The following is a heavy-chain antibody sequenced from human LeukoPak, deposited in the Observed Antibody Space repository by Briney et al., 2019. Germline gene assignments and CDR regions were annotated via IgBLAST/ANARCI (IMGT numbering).Heavy chain of an antibody. CDR3: ARAEYQTAGDY. D-gene: IGHD2-2*01. CDR2: INTDGSST. Sequence: GGSLRLSCAASGFTFSSYWMHWVRQAPGKGLVWVSRINTDGSSTSYTDSVKGRFTISRDNAKNTLYLQMNSLRAEDTAVYYCARAEYQTAGDYWGQGTLVTVSS. V-gene: IGHV3-74*01. CDR1: GFTFSSYW. J-gene: IGHJ4*02.